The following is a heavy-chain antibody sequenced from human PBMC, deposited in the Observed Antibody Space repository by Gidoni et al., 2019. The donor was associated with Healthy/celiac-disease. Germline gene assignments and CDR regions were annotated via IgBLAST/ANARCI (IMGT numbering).Heavy chain of an antibody. CDR3: AREGPGYDILTGYPAEFDY. CDR1: GGSFSGYY. Sequence: QVQLQQWGAGLLKPSETLSLTCAVYGGSFSGYYWSWIRQPPGKGLEWIGEINHSGSTNYNPSLKSRVTISVDTSKNQFSLKLSSVTAADTAVYYCAREGPGYDILTGYPAEFDYWGQGTLVTVSS. CDR2: INHSGST. J-gene: IGHJ4*02. D-gene: IGHD3-9*01. V-gene: IGHV4-34*01.